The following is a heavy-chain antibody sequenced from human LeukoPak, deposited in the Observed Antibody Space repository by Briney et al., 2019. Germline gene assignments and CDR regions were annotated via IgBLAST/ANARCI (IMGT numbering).Heavy chain of an antibody. V-gene: IGHV3-64*01. Sequence: GGSLRLSRAASGFTFSSYAMHWVRQAPRKGLEYVSAISSNGGSTYYANSVKGRFTISRDNSKNTLYLQMGSLRAEDLAVYYCARASDIVGATYFDYWGQGTLVTVSS. J-gene: IGHJ4*02. CDR1: GFTFSSYA. CDR2: ISSNGGST. D-gene: IGHD1-26*01. CDR3: ARASDIVGATYFDY.